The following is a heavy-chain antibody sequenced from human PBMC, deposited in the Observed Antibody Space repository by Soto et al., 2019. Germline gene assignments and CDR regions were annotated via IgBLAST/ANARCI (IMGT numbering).Heavy chain of an antibody. CDR2: INHSGST. J-gene: IGHJ4*02. CDR1: GGSFSGYY. V-gene: IGHV4-34*01. Sequence: SETLSLTCAVYGGSFSGYYWSWIRQPPGKGLEWIGEINHSGSTDYNPSLKSRVTISVDTSKNQFSLKLSSVTAADTAVYYCARGRDAVVDYWGQGTLVTVSS. D-gene: IGHD2-15*01. CDR3: ARGRDAVVDY.